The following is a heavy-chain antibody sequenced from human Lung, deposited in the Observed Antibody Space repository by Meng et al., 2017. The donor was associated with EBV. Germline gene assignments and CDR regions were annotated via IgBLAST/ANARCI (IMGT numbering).Heavy chain of an antibody. Sequence: LQESGPGLVKPSPTLYTTCVISGESVSSSSAAWTWIRQSPSRGLEWLGRTYYRSKWYNDYAVFVKSRITINPDTSKNQFSLQLNSVTPEDTAVYYCARGATSVFDLWGRGTLVTVSS. CDR3: ARGATSVFDL. J-gene: IGHJ2*01. CDR1: GESVSSSSAA. V-gene: IGHV6-1*01. CDR2: TYYRSKWYN.